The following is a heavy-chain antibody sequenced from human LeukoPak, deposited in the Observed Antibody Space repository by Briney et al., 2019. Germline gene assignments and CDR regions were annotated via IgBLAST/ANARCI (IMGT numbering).Heavy chain of an antibody. Sequence: GGSLRLSCAASGFTFSSYVMSWVRQAPGKGLEWVAALLYDGNTKHYADSVKGRFTISRDISKNTFYLQMNSLTAEDTAVYYCARDHRPEIQYYYMDVWGKGTTVAVSS. J-gene: IGHJ6*03. CDR3: ARDHRPEIQYYYMDV. CDR2: LLYDGNTK. CDR1: GFTFSSYV. V-gene: IGHV3-33*08. D-gene: IGHD1-14*01.